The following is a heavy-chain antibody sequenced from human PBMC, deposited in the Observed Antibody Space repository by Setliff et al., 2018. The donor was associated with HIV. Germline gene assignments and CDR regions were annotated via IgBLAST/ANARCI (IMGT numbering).Heavy chain of an antibody. V-gene: IGHV4-59*01. CDR2: INHRGTT. J-gene: IGHJ5*02. CDR1: GGSISDNY. Sequence: SETLSLTCTVSGGSISDNYWSWLRQSPGKGLEWLGYINHRGTTEYNPSLRSRVTISVDTSKNQFSLKLNSVTAADTAVYFCARLEEAVNGGGSDPWGPGTLVTVSS. D-gene: IGHD7-27*01. CDR3: ARLEEAVNGGGSDP.